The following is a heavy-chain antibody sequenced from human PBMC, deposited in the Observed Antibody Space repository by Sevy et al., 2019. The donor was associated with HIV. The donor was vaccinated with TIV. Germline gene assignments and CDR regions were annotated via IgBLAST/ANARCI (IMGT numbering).Heavy chain of an antibody. V-gene: IGHV3-11*01. CDR3: ARDPSYYDFWSDYYTGWFDP. J-gene: IGHJ5*02. D-gene: IGHD3-3*01. CDR2: ISSSGSTI. CDR1: GFTFSDYY. Sequence: GGSLRLSCAASGFTFSDYYMSWVRQAPGKGLEWVSYISSSGSTIYYADSVKGRFTISRENAKNSLYLQMNSLRAEDTAVYYCARDPSYYDFWSDYYTGWFDPWGQGTLVTVSS.